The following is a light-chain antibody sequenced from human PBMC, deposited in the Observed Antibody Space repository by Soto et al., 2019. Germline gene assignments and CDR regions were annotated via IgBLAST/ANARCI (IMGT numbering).Light chain of an antibody. CDR3: QQYGSARTWT. Sequence: EIRLPQSPCILSLPPGDRATLSCRASQSVTSNYLGWYQQKPGQAPRRLIFGASRRAAGVPARFSGSGSGADFALTISRLEPEDFAVYYCQQYGSARTWTFGQGAKVDIK. V-gene: IGKV3-20*01. J-gene: IGKJ1*01. CDR1: QSVTSNY. CDR2: GAS.